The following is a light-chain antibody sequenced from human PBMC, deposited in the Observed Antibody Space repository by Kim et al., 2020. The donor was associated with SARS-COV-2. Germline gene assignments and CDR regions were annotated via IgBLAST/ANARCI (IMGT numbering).Light chain of an antibody. V-gene: IGLV1-44*01. Sequence: GQRVTISCSGSSSTIGRNVVNWYKQVPRTAPQLLMYSNNPRPSGVPDRFSGSKSGTSVSLAISGLQSEDEADYYCAAWDDSLNTWVFGGGTQLTAL. J-gene: IGLJ3*02. CDR2: SNN. CDR1: SSTIGRNV. CDR3: AAWDDSLNTWV.